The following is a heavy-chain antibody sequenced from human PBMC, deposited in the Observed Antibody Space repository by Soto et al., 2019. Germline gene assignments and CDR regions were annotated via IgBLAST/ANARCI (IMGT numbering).Heavy chain of an antibody. CDR2: ISSSGSYT. V-gene: IGHV3-11*06. Sequence: QVQLVESGGGLVQPGGSLRLSCAPSGFTFSDYYMNWIRQAPGKGLEWVSYISSSGSYTKYADSVKGRFTISRDNAKNSLHLQMNSLRTEDTAVYYCARATHYYDSSGSNNYWGQGTLVTVSS. CDR3: ARATHYYDSSGSNNY. D-gene: IGHD3-22*01. J-gene: IGHJ4*02. CDR1: GFTFSDYY.